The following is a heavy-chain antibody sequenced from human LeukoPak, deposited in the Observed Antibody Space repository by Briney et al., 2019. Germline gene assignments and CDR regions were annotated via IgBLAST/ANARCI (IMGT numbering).Heavy chain of an antibody. V-gene: IGHV4-39*07. CDR3: ARRSPMTTVVTDQGTDAFDI. Sequence: ASETLSLTCTVSGGSISSSSYYWGWIRQPPGKGLEWIGSIYYSGSTYYNPSLKSRVTISVDTSKNQFSLKLSSVTAADTAVYYCARRSPMTTVVTDQGTDAFDIWGQGTMVTVSS. CDR1: GGSISSSSYY. J-gene: IGHJ3*02. CDR2: IYYSGST. D-gene: IGHD4-23*01.